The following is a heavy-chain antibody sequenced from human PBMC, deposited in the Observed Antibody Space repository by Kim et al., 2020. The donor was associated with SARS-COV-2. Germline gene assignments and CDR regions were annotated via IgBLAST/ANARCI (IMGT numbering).Heavy chain of an antibody. V-gene: IGHV3-23*01. CDR1: GFTFSSYA. D-gene: IGHD1-26*01. J-gene: IGHJ4*02. CDR2: ISGSGGST. CDR3: AKASITVGATYRGALDY. Sequence: GGSLRLSCAASGFTFSSYAMSWVRQAPGKGLEWVSAISGSGGSTYYADSVKGRFTISRDNSKNTLYLQMNSLRAEDTAVYYCAKASITVGATYRGALDYWGQGTLVTVSS.